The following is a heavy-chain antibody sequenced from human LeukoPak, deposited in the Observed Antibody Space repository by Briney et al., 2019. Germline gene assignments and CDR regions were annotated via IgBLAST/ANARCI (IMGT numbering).Heavy chain of an antibody. D-gene: IGHD2-15*01. J-gene: IGHJ4*02. Sequence: GGSLRLSCAASGFTFSSYWMSWVRQAPGKGLEWVANIKQDGSEKYYVDSVEGRFTISRDNAKNSLYLQMNSLRAEDTAVYYCARGDRIVVVVAATPDYWGQGTLVTVSS. CDR2: IKQDGSEK. V-gene: IGHV3-7*01. CDR3: ARGDRIVVVVAATPDY. CDR1: GFTFSSYW.